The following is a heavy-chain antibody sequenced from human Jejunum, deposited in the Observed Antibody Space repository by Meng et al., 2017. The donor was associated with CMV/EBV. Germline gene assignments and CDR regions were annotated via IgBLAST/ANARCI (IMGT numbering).Heavy chain of an antibody. D-gene: IGHD1-14*01. V-gene: IGHV3-74*01. Sequence: SCAASGVTFSSSWMHWVRQAPGKGLLWVSRISTDGNSATYADSVKGRFTISRDNAKNTLYLQMSNLRAEDTAVYYCAAGFNRADYWGQGTRVTVSS. J-gene: IGHJ4*02. CDR1: GVTFSSSW. CDR3: AAGFNRADY. CDR2: ISTDGNSA.